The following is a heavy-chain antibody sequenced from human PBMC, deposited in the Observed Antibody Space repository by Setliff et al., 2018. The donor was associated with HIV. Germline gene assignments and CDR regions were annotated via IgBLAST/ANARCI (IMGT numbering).Heavy chain of an antibody. CDR2: INHSGNS. V-gene: IGHV4-34*01. J-gene: IGHJ2*01. Sequence: SETLSLTCAVYVGSFSGYYWTWIRQRPGKGLEWIGEINHSGNSNYNPSLKSRVTLSVDTSKSEFSLKMTSVTAADAAVYYCARVGRDRLVTSGLYFDLWGRGTLVTVSS. CDR1: VGSFSGYY. CDR3: ARVGRDRLVTSGLYFDL. D-gene: IGHD6-19*01.